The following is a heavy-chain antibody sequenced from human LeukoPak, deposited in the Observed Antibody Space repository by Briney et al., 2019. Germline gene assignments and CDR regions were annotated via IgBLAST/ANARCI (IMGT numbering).Heavy chain of an antibody. V-gene: IGHV1-69*13. Sequence: SLKVSCKDSGGTFSSYATSWVRQAPGQGVEWMGGTIPIVGAANYAQKFRSTVTITADESTSTAYMELSSLRSEDTAVYYCARSLRRTTIFGVGYRWFDPWGQGTLVTVSS. D-gene: IGHD3-3*01. CDR1: GGTFSSYA. CDR3: ARSLRRTTIFGVGYRWFDP. J-gene: IGHJ5*02. CDR2: TIPIVGAA.